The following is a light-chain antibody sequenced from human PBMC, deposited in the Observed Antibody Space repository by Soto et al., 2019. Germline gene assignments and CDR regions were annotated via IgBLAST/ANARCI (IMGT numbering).Light chain of an antibody. CDR3: QQYDSVPYT. J-gene: IGKJ2*01. Sequence: DIQMTQSPSTLSASVGDRVTITCRASQTINSWLAWYQQKPGKAPRLLIYKASSFESGVPSRFSGSGSGTEFTLTISSLQPDDFATYYGQQYDSVPYTFGQGTK. CDR1: QTINSW. CDR2: KAS. V-gene: IGKV1-5*03.